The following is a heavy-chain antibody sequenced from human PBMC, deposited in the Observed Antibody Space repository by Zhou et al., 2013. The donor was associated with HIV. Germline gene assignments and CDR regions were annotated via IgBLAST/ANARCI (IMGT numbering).Heavy chain of an antibody. CDR2: INPKNGDT. V-gene: IGHV1-2*02. Sequence: QVQLVQSGAEVKKPGASVKVSCKASGYTFTGYYIHWVRQAPGQGLEWMGWINPKNGDTNYAQKFQGGVTMTRDTSISTAYMELSRLRSDDTAVHYCARGGSSWPQYSYYYGMDVWAKGPRSPSP. D-gene: IGHD6-13*01. CDR3: ARGGSSWPQYSYYYGMDV. J-gene: IGHJ6*02. CDR1: GYTFTGYY.